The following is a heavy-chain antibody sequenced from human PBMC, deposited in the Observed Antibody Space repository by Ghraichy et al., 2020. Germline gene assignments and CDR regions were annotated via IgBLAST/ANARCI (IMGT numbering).Heavy chain of an antibody. D-gene: IGHD3-16*01. CDR2: IYYSGTT. J-gene: IGHJ5*02. Sequence: SETLSLTCSVSGGSISGSSYYWVWLRPPPGKGLQCIGSIYYSGTTYYNPALKSRATISVDTSKNLISLRLSSVTASDTALYYCARHFVRDRLRASLYTWFDPWGQGTLVTVSS. V-gene: IGHV4-39*01. CDR1: GGSISGSSYY. CDR3: ARHFVRDRLRASLYTWFDP.